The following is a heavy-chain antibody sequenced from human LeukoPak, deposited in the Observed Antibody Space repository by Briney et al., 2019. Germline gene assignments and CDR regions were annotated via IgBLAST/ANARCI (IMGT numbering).Heavy chain of an antibody. CDR2: IWHSGHS. V-gene: IGHV4-59*11. CDR1: GDSMTNHY. D-gene: IGHD5-12*01. Sequence: PSETLSLTCDVSGDSMTNHYWHWVRQPPGKGLESIAQIWHSGHSDHNPSLKSRGSISIDTSRTQFSLEMTSVTAADTAVYFCARGFPDWVGSGYPFDVWGQGLLVTVSS. CDR3: ARGFPDWVGSGYPFDV. J-gene: IGHJ4*02.